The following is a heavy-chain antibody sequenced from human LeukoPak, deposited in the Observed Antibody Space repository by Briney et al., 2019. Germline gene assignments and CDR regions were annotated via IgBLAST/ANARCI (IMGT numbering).Heavy chain of an antibody. CDR2: INPSGGST. Sequence: ASVSVSCKASGYTFTSYAINWVRQAPGQGLEWMGIINPSGGSTSYAQKFQGRVTMTRDTSTSTVYMELSSLRSEDTAVYYCARVSKQGQLWDNYYFDYWGQGTLVTVSS. CDR1: GYTFTSYA. V-gene: IGHV1-46*01. D-gene: IGHD5-18*01. J-gene: IGHJ4*02. CDR3: ARVSKQGQLWDNYYFDY.